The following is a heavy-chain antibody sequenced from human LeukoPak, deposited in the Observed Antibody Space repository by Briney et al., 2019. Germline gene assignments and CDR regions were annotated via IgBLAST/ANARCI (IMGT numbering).Heavy chain of an antibody. CDR3: ARDVRDYGSGSYYTTYAFDI. CDR2: ISSSSSYI. D-gene: IGHD3-10*01. Sequence: GGSLRLSCAASGFTFSSYSMNWVRQAPGKGLEWVSSISSSSSYIYYADSVKGRFTISRDNAKNSLYLQMNSLRAEDTAVYYCARDVRDYGSGSYYTTYAFDIWGQGTMVTVSS. J-gene: IGHJ3*02. CDR1: GFTFSSYS. V-gene: IGHV3-21*01.